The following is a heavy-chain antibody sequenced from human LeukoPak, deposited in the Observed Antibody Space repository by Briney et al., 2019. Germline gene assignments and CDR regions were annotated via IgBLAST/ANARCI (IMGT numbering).Heavy chain of an antibody. CDR3: ARLYEWLGYNWFDP. V-gene: IGHV1-18*01. CDR1: GYTFTSYG. J-gene: IGHJ5*02. CDR2: ISAYNGNT. Sequence: ASVKVSFKASGYTFTSYGISWVRQAPGQGLEWMGWISAYNGNTNYAQKLQGRVTMTTDTSTSTAYMELRSLRSDDTAVYYCARLYEWLGYNWFDPWGQGTLVTVSS. D-gene: IGHD6-19*01.